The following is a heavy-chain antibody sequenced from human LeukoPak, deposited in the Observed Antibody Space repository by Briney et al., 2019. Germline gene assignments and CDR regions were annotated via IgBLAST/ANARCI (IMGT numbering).Heavy chain of an antibody. CDR3: ARHVDGFYNIDAFDI. J-gene: IGHJ3*02. CDR1: GGSIITHY. D-gene: IGHD2-2*02. Sequence: SETLSLTCSVSGGSIITHYWSWIRQPPGKGLEWIGYIYYGGSTNYNPSLKSRVTISVDTSKNQFSLKLRSVTAADTAVYHCARHVDGFYNIDAFDIWGQGTMVTVSS. V-gene: IGHV4-59*08. CDR2: IYYGGST.